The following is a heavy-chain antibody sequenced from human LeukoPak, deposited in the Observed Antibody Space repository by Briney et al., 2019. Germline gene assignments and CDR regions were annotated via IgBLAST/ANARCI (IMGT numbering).Heavy chain of an antibody. CDR1: GGSISSGGYY. CDR3: ARGDYYGSGSLSYNWFDP. CDR2: IYYSGST. J-gene: IGHJ5*02. D-gene: IGHD3-10*01. V-gene: IGHV4-31*03. Sequence: SETLSLTCTVSGGSISSGGYYWSWIRQHPGKGLEWIGYIYYSGSTYYNPSLKSRVTISVDKSKNQFSLKLSSVTAADTAVYYCARGDYYGSGSLSYNWFDPWGQGTLVTVSS.